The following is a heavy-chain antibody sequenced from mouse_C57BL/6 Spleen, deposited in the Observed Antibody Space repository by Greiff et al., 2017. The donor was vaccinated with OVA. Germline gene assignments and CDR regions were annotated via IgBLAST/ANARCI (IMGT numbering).Heavy chain of an antibody. V-gene: IGHV1-54*01. Sequence: VQLKQSGAELVRPGTSVKVSCKASGYAFTNYLIEWVKQRPGQGLEWIGVINPGSGGTNYNEKFKGKATLTADKSSSTAYMQLSSLTSEDSAVYFCARRWDGYFFDYWGQGTTLTVSS. CDR3: ARRWDGYFFDY. D-gene: IGHD2-3*01. CDR2: INPGSGGT. J-gene: IGHJ2*01. CDR1: GYAFTNYL.